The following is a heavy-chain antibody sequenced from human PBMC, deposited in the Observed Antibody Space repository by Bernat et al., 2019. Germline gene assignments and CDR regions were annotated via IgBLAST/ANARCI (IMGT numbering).Heavy chain of an antibody. CDR1: GGSISSSSYY. CDR2: IYYSGST. J-gene: IGHJ5*02. Sequence: QVQLQESGPGLVKPSETLSLTCTVSGGSISSSSYYWGWIRQPPGKGLEWIGSIYYSGSTYYNPSLKSRVTISVDTSKNQFSLKLSSVTAADTAVYYCAVSVRGVIGWFDPWGQGTLVTVSS. CDR3: AVSVRGVIGWFDP. D-gene: IGHD3-10*01. V-gene: IGHV4-39*01.